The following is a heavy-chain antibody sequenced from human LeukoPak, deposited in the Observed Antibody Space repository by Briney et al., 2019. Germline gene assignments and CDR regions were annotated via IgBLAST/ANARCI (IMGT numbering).Heavy chain of an antibody. CDR2: IRFDGNKE. V-gene: IGHV3-30*02. D-gene: IGHD3-22*01. CDR3: AKDFLISPNSGYFFDN. CDR1: GFTFSNYA. J-gene: IGHJ4*02. Sequence: QAGGSLRLSCAASGFTFSNYAMHWVCRAPGKGLEWLTFIRFDGNKEDYADSVKGRFTISRDNSKNTLYLQMNSLRTEDTAVYFCAKDFLISPNSGYFFDNWGQGTLVTVSS.